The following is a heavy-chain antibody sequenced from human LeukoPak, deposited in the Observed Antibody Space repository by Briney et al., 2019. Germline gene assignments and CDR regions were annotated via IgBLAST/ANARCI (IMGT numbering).Heavy chain of an antibody. CDR2: IYYSGST. J-gene: IGHJ4*02. CDR1: GGSSSSGDYY. Sequence: SGTLSLTGTVSGGSSSSGDYYWSWIRQPPGKGLEWIGYIYYSGSTYYNPSLKSRVTISVDTSKNQFSLKLSSVTAADTAVYYCAGTGPYYYDSSGYYSDYWGQGTLVTVSS. V-gene: IGHV4-30-4*01. D-gene: IGHD3-22*01. CDR3: AGTGPYYYDSSGYYSDY.